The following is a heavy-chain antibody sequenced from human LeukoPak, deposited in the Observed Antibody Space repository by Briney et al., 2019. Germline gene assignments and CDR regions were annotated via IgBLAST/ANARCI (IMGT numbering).Heavy chain of an antibody. D-gene: IGHD1-26*01. Sequence: GESLKISCKGSGYSFTNYLIAWVRQMPGKGLKWMGSIHPADSDTRYSPTFQGQVTISADKSISTAYLQWSRLKASDTAMYYCARSTGSSWGGTMDVWGKGTTVTISS. CDR1: GYSFTNYL. V-gene: IGHV5-51*01. CDR2: IHPADSDT. CDR3: ARSTGSSWGGTMDV. J-gene: IGHJ6*04.